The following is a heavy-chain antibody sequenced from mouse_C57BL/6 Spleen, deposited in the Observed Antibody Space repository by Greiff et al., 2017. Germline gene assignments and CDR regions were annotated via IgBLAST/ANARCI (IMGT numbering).Heavy chain of an antibody. D-gene: IGHD2-4*01. V-gene: IGHV1-47*01. CDR1: GYTFTTYP. Sequence: VKVVESGAELVKPGASVKMSCKASGYTFTTYPIEWMKQNHGKSLEWIGNFHPYNDDTKYNEKFKGKATLTVEKSSSTVYLELSRLTSDDSAVYYCARGTIYYDYDRAMDYWGQGTSVTVSS. CDR3: ARGTIYYDYDRAMDY. CDR2: FHPYNDDT. J-gene: IGHJ4*01.